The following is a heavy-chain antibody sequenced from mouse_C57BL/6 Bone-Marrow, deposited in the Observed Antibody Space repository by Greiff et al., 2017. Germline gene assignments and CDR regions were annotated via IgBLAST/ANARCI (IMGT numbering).Heavy chain of an antibody. CDR2: IDPEDGET. J-gene: IGHJ4*01. V-gene: IGHV14-2*01. Sequence: VQLQQSGAELVKPGASVKLSCTASGFNIKDYYMPWVKQRTEQGLEWIGRIDPEDGETKYAAKFKGKATLTADTSSNTAYLQLSSLTSEDTAVDYCARGGGGALDYWGQGTSVTVSS. CDR3: ARGGGGALDY. CDR1: GFNIKDYY.